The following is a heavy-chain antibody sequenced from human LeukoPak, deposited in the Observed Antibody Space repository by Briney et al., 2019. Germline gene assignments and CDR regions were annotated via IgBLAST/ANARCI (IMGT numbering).Heavy chain of an antibody. CDR2: ISGSGGST. D-gene: IGHD4-17*01. J-gene: IGHJ6*03. CDR3: AKYYGDYYYYYYMDV. V-gene: IGHV3-23*01. Sequence: GGSLRLSCATSGFTFSSYAMNWVRQTPGKGLEWVSAISGSGGSTYYADSVKGRFTISRDNSKNTLYLQMNSLRAEDTAVYYCAKYYGDYYYYYYMDVWGKGTTVTVSS. CDR1: GFTFSSYA.